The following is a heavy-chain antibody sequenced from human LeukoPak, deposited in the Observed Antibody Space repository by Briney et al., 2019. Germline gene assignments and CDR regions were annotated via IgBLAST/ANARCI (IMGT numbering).Heavy chain of an antibody. J-gene: IGHJ6*02. D-gene: IGHD6-13*01. CDR1: GFTFSTYG. CDR3: ASQPYTSTWTCMDV. Sequence: GGSLRLSCAASGFTFSTYGMHWVRQAPGKGVEWVAIIWYDGSNKYYGDSVKGRFSISRDNSKNTLYLQMNSLRAEDTAVYYCASQPYTSTWTCMDVWGQGTTVTVSS. CDR2: IWYDGSNK. V-gene: IGHV3-33*01.